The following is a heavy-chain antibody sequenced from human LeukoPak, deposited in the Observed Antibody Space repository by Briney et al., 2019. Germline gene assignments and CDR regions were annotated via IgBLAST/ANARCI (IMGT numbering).Heavy chain of an antibody. Sequence: PSETLSLNCAVYGGSFSGYYWSWNRQPPGKGLEWIGEINHSGSTNYNPSLKSRVTISVDTSKNHFSLKLSSVTAADTAVYYCARKISGSYFDYWGQGILVTVSS. CDR2: INHSGST. CDR1: GGSFSGYY. CDR3: ARKISGSYFDY. J-gene: IGHJ4*02. V-gene: IGHV4-34*01. D-gene: IGHD1-26*01.